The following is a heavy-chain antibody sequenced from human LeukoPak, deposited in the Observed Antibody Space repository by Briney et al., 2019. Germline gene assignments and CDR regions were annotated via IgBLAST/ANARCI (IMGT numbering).Heavy chain of an antibody. CDR2: INVDGTAE. D-gene: IGHD1-26*01. V-gene: IGHV3-7*03. CDR1: GFSFSTIY. CDR3: ARDPYRFAFDI. J-gene: IGHJ3*02. Sequence: GSLRLSCAASGFSFSTIYMSWVRQTPGQGLEWVANINVDGTAEYYVDSVKGRFTISRDNAKNSLHLQMNSLRAEDTAVYYCARDPYRFAFDIWGQGTVVLVSS.